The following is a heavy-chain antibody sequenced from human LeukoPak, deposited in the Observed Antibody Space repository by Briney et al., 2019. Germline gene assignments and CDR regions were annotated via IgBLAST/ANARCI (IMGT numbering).Heavy chain of an antibody. V-gene: IGHV3-7*03. D-gene: IGHD5-18*01. Sequence: GGSLRLSCAASGFTFTTYWMSWVRQAPGKGLEWVANIKQDGTEKYYVDSVKGRFTISRDNAKNSLYLQMNSLRAEDTAVYYCARDAGGKRGYSYGYVNYWGQGTLVTVSS. CDR3: ARDAGGKRGYSYGYVNY. J-gene: IGHJ4*02. CDR2: IKQDGTEK. CDR1: GFTFTTYW.